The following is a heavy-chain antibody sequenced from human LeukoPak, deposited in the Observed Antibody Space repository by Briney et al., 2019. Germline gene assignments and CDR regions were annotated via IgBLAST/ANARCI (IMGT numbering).Heavy chain of an antibody. V-gene: IGHV4-34*01. Sequence: SETLSLTCAVYGGSFSGYYWSWIRQPPGKGLEWIGEINHSGSTNYNPFLKSRVTISVDTSKNQFSLQLSSVTAADTAVYYCARVAQYWGHDLLSPLDSWGQGALVTVSS. D-gene: IGHD5-12*01. J-gene: IGHJ4*02. CDR3: ARVAQYWGHDLLSPLDS. CDR2: INHSGST. CDR1: GGSFSGYY.